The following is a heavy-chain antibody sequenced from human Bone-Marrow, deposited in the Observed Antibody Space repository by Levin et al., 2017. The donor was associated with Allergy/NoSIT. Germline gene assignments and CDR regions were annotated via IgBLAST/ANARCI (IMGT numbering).Heavy chain of an antibody. Sequence: GESLKISCKASGYMFSSYGITWVRQAPGQGLEWVGWISAYTAKTNYVQKIQDRITLTTDTSTSTAYMELRSLRSDDTAVYYCARDQVGTKSTHYGTDVWGQGTTVIVSS. CDR3: ARDQVGTKSTHYGTDV. V-gene: IGHV1-18*01. D-gene: IGHD1-26*01. J-gene: IGHJ6*02. CDR1: GYMFSSYG. CDR2: ISAYTAKT.